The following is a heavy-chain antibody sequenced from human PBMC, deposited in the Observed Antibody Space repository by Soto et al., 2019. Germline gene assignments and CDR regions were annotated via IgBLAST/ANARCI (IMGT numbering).Heavy chain of an antibody. V-gene: IGHV3-7*01. Sequence: GGSLRLSCAAPGFSLSSYLMSWVRPAPGKGLEWVANMNQDGSESDYVGSVKGRFTFTRDNAKNSLYLQMNSLRAEDTAVYYCARLSTSAGRRDLACWGQGTLVTVPQ. CDR1: GFSLSSYL. J-gene: IGHJ4*02. CDR2: MNQDGSES. CDR3: ARLSTSAGRRDLAC.